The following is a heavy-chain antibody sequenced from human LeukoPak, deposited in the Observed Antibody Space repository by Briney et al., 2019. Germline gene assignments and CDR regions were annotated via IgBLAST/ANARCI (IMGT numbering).Heavy chain of an antibody. CDR2: IYYSGST. Sequence: SETLSLTCTVSGGSISSYYWSWIRQPPGKGLEWIGYIYYSGSTNYNPSLKSRVTISVDTSKNQFSLKLSSVTAADTAVYYCARSPQLSDAFDIWGQGTMVTVSS. J-gene: IGHJ3*02. CDR3: ARSPQLSDAFDI. D-gene: IGHD5-24*01. V-gene: IGHV4-59*01. CDR1: GGSISSYY.